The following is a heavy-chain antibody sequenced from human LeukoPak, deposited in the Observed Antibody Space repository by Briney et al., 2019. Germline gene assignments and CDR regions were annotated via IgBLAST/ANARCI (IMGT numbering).Heavy chain of an antibody. CDR1: GGSISSYY. V-gene: IGHV4-59*12. CDR2: IYYSGST. CDR3: AGGAYSSPFPLYYMDV. J-gene: IGHJ6*03. D-gene: IGHD6-6*01. Sequence: PSETLSLTCTVSGGSISSYYWSWIRQPPGKGLEWIGYIYYSGSTNYNPSLKSRVTISVDTSKNQFSLKLSSVTAADTAVYYCAGGAYSSPFPLYYMDVWGKGTTVTVSS.